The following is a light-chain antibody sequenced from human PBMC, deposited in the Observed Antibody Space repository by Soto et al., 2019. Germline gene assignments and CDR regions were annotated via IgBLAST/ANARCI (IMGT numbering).Light chain of an antibody. CDR3: QQIYTIPLT. CDR1: QSIGSY. Sequence: DIQMTQSPASLSASVGDRVTITCRASQSIGSYLNWYQQKPGKAPNLLIHGGSILQSGVPPRFSGGGGGTDVTLTISSLQPADVASYYCQQIYTIPLTFGGGTKVEIK. V-gene: IGKV1-39*01. J-gene: IGKJ4*01. CDR2: GGS.